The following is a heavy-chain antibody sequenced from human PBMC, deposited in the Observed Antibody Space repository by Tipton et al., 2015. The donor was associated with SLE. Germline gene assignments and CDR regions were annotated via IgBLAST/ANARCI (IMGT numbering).Heavy chain of an antibody. CDR3: ASGPPPDNIYYDSSGYAPEYFQH. J-gene: IGHJ1*01. V-gene: IGHV4-34*01. CDR2: INHSGST. D-gene: IGHD3-22*01. Sequence: TLSLTCNVSGGSISNLYWSWIRQPPGKPLEWIGEINHSGSTKYNPSLKSRVIISVDTSKNQFSLKLTSLTAADTAVYYCASGPPPDNIYYDSSGYAPEYFQHWGQGSLVAVSS. CDR1: GGSISNLY.